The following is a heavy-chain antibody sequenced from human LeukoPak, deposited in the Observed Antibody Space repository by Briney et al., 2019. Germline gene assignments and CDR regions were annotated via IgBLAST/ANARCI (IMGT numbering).Heavy chain of an antibody. Sequence: ASVKVSCKASGYTFTSYGISWVRQAPGQGLEWMGWISAYNGNTNYAQELQGRVTMTTDTSTSTAYMELRSLRSDDTAVYYCAREWRGELLAYFDYWGQGTLVTVSS. D-gene: IGHD1-26*01. V-gene: IGHV1-18*01. J-gene: IGHJ4*02. CDR2: ISAYNGNT. CDR3: AREWRGELLAYFDY. CDR1: GYTFTSYG.